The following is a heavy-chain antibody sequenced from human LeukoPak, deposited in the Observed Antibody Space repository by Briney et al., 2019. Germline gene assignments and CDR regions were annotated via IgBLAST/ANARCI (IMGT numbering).Heavy chain of an antibody. V-gene: IGHV1-3*01. Sequence: ASVKVSCKASGYTFTSYAMHWVRQAPGQRLEWMGWINAGNGNTKYSQKFQGRVTITRDTSASTAYMELSSLRSEDTAVYYCASRRWDCSGGSCYRWLYYFDYWGQGTLVTVSS. J-gene: IGHJ4*02. CDR2: INAGNGNT. CDR1: GYTFTSYA. D-gene: IGHD2-15*01. CDR3: ASRRWDCSGGSCYRWLYYFDY.